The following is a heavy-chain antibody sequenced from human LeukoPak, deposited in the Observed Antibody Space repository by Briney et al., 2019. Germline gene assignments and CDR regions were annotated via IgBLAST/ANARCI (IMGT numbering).Heavy chain of an antibody. V-gene: IGHV4-39*01. CDR2: INDSGSS. D-gene: IGHD1-7*01. CDR3: ARRITGTTEGHYYYYMDV. CDR1: GGSISSSSYY. Sequence: SETLSLTCTVPGGSISSSSYYWGWIRQPPGKGLEWNVSINDSGSSYYNPSLKSLVTISVDTSKHQFSLKLSSVTAADTAVYYCARRITGTTEGHYYYYMDVWGKGTTVTVSS. J-gene: IGHJ6*03.